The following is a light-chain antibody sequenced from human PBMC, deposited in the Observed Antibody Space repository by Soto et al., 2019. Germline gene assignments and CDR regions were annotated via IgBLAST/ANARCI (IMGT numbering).Light chain of an antibody. CDR2: EVT. Sequence: QSALTQPPSASGSPGQSVTISCTGTSSVVGGYNYVSWYQQHPGKAPKLMIYEVTKRPSGVPDRFSGSKSGNTASLTVSGLHPEDEAHYYCTSYAGTNILYVFGTGTKLTVL. V-gene: IGLV2-8*01. CDR3: TSYAGTNILYV. CDR1: SSVVGGYNY. J-gene: IGLJ1*01.